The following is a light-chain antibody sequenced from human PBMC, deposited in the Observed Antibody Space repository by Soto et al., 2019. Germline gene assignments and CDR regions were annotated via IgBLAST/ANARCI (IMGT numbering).Light chain of an antibody. V-gene: IGLV1-44*01. J-gene: IGLJ1*01. CDR3: AAWDDSLNAYV. CDR1: SSNIGSNT. CDR2: SNN. Sequence: QSVLTQPPSASETPGQRVTISCSGSSSNIGSNTVNWYQQLPGTAPKLVVYSNNQRPSGVPDRFSGSKSGSSASLAISGLQSEDEADYYCAAWDDSLNAYVFGTGTKVTVL.